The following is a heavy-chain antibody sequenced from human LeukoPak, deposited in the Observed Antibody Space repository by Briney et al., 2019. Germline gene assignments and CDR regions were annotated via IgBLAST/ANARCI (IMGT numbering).Heavy chain of an antibody. V-gene: IGHV3-48*04. CDR2: ISSSSSAI. Sequence: GGSLRLSCAASGFTFSSYSMNWVRQAPGKGLEWVSYISSSSSAIYYADSVKGRITISRDNAKNSLYLQMNSLRAEDMAVYYCAREGRGHYYGSGSWGQGTLVTVSS. CDR1: GFTFSSYS. J-gene: IGHJ4*02. D-gene: IGHD3-10*01. CDR3: AREGRGHYYGSGS.